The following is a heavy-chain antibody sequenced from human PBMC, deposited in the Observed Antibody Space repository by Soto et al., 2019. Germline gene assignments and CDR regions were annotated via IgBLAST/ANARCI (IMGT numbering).Heavy chain of an antibody. V-gene: IGHV1-46*01. J-gene: IGHJ6*02. CDR3: ARDKCPTESSYCYFYKMDV. D-gene: IGHD4-4*01. CDR2: INPNGGTI. CDR1: GYTFTNYY. Sequence: QVQLVQSGAEVMKPGASVKVSCKASGYTFTNYYIHWVRQAPGQGLEWVGIINPNGGTITYAQKFQGRVTVTRDTSTSTVYMELSSLRIEDTAVYYCARDKCPTESSYCYFYKMDVWGQGTTVTVPS.